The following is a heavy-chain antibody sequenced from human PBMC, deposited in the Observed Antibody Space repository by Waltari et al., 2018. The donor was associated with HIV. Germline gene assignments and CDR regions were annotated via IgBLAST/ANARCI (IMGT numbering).Heavy chain of an antibody. J-gene: IGHJ6*02. D-gene: IGHD2-21*01. CDR2: NDPSAATT. CDR1: GFLFTSYY. V-gene: IGHV1-46*01. Sequence: VRLEQSGPEVKEPGSSVIVSCKTAGFLFTSYYIHWVRQGPGQGLEWMGPNDPSAATTRFAHSIRPRIKLTRDVSTSTAYMEMTRLTFGDTAIYYCARDRSPIQDYSLDVWGQGTTVVVS. CDR3: ARDRSPIQDYSLDV.